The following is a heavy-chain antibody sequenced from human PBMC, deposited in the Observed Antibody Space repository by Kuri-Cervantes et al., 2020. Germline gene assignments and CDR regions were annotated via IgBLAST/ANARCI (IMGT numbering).Heavy chain of an antibody. V-gene: IGHV3-11*01. CDR3: ARRPAYGGNSRWYFDL. CDR1: GFTFSDYY. Sequence: GGSLRLSCAASGFTFSDYYMSWIRQAPGKGLEWVSYISSSGSTIYYADSVKGRFTISRDNAKNSLYLQMNSLRAEDTAVYYCARRPAYGGNSRWYFDLWGRGTLVTVSS. CDR2: ISSSGSTI. D-gene: IGHD4-23*01. J-gene: IGHJ2*01.